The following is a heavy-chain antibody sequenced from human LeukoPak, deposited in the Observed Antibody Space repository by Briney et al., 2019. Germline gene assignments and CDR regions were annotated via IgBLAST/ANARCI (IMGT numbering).Heavy chain of an antibody. Sequence: ASVKVSCKASGYTFTSYYMHWVRQAPGQGLEWMGINNPSGGSTSYAQKFQGRVTMTRDTSTSTVYMELSSLRSEDTAVYYCARVLRVVNGDYWGQGTLVTVSS. CDR2: NNPSGGST. J-gene: IGHJ4*02. V-gene: IGHV1-46*01. CDR1: GYTFTSYY. CDR3: ARVLRVVNGDY. D-gene: IGHD3-3*01.